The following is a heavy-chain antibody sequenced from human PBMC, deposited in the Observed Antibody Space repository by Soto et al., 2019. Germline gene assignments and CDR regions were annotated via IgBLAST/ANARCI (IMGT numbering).Heavy chain of an antibody. J-gene: IGHJ4*02. Sequence: SETLSVTSAVYGGSFSGYYWGLILQPPGKGLEWIGEINHSGSTNYNPSLKSRVTISVDTSKNDFSLKLSSLTAADTAVYYCARTYFGSGSYSFWGQGTPVTVSS. CDR2: INHSGST. V-gene: IGHV4-34*01. CDR1: GGSFSGYY. CDR3: ARTYFGSGSYSF. D-gene: IGHD3-10*01.